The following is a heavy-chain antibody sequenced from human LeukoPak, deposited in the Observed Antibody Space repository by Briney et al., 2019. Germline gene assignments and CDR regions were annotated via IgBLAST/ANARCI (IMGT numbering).Heavy chain of an antibody. D-gene: IGHD5-12*01. CDR1: GYSIGSGYD. J-gene: IGHJ4*02. CDR2: INYSGRT. V-gene: IGHV4-38-2*02. Sequence: SETLSLTCSVSGYSIGSGYDWAWIRQAPGKGLEWIGSINYSGRTYYNPSLKSRVTISVDTSKNQFSLKLSSVTAADTAFYYCARAGGRDFHFDSWGQGTLVTVSS. CDR3: ARAGGRDFHFDS.